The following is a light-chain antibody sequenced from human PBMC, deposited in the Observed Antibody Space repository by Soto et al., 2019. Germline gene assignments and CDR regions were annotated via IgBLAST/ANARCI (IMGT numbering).Light chain of an antibody. CDR2: EVS. J-gene: IGLJ2*01. V-gene: IGLV2-14*01. CDR3: SSYTSSSTVV. CDR1: SSDVGGYNY. Sequence: QAVVTQPASVSGSPGQSITISCTGTSSDVGGYNYVSWYQQHPGKAPKLMIYEVSNRPSGVSNRFSGSKSGNTASLTISGLQAEDEADYYCSSYTSSSTVVFGGGTKLTGL.